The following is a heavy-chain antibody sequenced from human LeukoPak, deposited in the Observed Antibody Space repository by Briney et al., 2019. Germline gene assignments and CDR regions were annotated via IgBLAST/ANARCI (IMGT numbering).Heavy chain of an antibody. Sequence: GGSLRLSCAASGFTFSSYGMHWVRQAPGKGLEWVAFIRYDGSNKYYADSVKGRFTISRDNSKNTLYLQMNSLRAEDTAVYYCAKAGTYDILTGYYSGGHNWFDPWGQGTLVTVSS. V-gene: IGHV3-30*02. D-gene: IGHD3-9*01. CDR2: IRYDGSNK. J-gene: IGHJ5*02. CDR1: GFTFSSYG. CDR3: AKAGTYDILTGYYSGGHNWFDP.